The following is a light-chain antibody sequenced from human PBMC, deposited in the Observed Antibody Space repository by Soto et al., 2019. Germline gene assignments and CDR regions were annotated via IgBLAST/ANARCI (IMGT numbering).Light chain of an antibody. V-gene: IGLV1-51*01. J-gene: IGLJ1*01. CDR2: DSN. Sequence: QSVLTLPPSVSAAPGQKVTISCSGSSSNIGNNYVAWYQQLPGTAPKLLIYDSNKRPSGIPDRFSGSKSGTSATLVITGLQTGDEADYFCGAWDSSLSAGYYVFGTGTKVTVL. CDR3: GAWDSSLSAGYYV. CDR1: SSNIGNNY.